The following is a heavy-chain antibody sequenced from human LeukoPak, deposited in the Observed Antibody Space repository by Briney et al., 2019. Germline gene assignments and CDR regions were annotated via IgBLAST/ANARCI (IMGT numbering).Heavy chain of an antibody. V-gene: IGHV4-30-4*01. CDR2: IYYSGST. D-gene: IGHD3-3*01. CDR1: GGSISSGDYY. CDR3: ARGVRFLEWLYEVGY. Sequence: SQTLSLTCTVSGGSISSGDYYWSWIRQPPGKGLEWIGYIYYSGSTYYNPSLKSRVTISVDTSKNQFSLKLSSVTAADTAVYYCARGVRFLEWLYEVGYWGQGTLVTVSS. J-gene: IGHJ4*02.